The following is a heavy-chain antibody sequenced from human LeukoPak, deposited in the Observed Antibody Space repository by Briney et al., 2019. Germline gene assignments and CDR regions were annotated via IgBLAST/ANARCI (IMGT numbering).Heavy chain of an antibody. CDR3: AQTRFISPRYCFDY. CDR2: IGNSGTST. Sequence: GGSLRLSCAASGFTFSNYAMSWVRQAPGKGLEWVSGIGNSGTSTYYADSVKGRLTISRDNSKDTLLLQMNSLRAEDTAVYFCAQTRFISPRYCFDYWGQGTLVTVSS. J-gene: IGHJ4*02. CDR1: GFTFSNYA. V-gene: IGHV3-23*01. D-gene: IGHD2-15*01.